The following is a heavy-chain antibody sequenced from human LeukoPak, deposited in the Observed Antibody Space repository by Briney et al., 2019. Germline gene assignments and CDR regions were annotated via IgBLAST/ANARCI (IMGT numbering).Heavy chain of an antibody. J-gene: IGHJ6*03. D-gene: IGHD1-26*01. CDR3: ARGTSGYYYHYMDV. CDR1: GGSISSYD. CDR2: IYTSGST. V-gene: IGHV4-4*09. Sequence: SETLSLTCTVSGGSISSYDWSWIRQPPGKGLEWIGYIYTSGSTNSNPSLKSRVTISIDTSKNQFSLKLSSVTDADTAVYSCARGTSGYYYHYMDVWGKGTTVTVSS.